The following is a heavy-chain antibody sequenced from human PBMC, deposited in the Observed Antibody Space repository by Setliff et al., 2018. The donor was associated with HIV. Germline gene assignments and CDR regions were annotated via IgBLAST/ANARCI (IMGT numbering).Heavy chain of an antibody. D-gene: IGHD2-8*02. V-gene: IGHV4-34*01. CDR3: ARVSKTYWYSIPRDYYHHMDV. J-gene: IGHJ6*03. CDR2: INHSGST. Sequence: PSETLSLTCAVYGGPFSGYYWNWIRQPPGKGLEWIGDINHSGSTNYNSSFKSRVTISVDTSKKQFSLRLNSVTAADTAVYYCARVSKTYWYSIPRDYYHHMDVWGKGTTVTVPS. CDR1: GGPFSGYY.